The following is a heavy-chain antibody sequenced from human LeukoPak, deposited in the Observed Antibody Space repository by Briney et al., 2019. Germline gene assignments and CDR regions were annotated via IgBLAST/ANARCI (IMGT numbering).Heavy chain of an antibody. CDR2: IYPGDSDT. CDR1: GYSFTTYW. CDR3: ARGPIDCSSTSCYSHYFDY. D-gene: IGHD2-2*01. J-gene: IGHJ4*02. V-gene: IGHV5-51*01. Sequence: GESLKISCKASGYSFTTYWISWVRQMPGKGLEWMGIIYPGDSDTRYSPSFQGQVTISADKSISTAYLQWSSLKASDTAMYYCARGPIDCSSTSCYSHYFDYWGQGTLVTVSS.